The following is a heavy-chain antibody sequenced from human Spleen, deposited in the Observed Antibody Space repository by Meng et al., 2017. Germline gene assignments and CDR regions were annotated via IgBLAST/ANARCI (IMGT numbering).Heavy chain of an antibody. J-gene: IGHJ4*02. CDR1: GFTFSDYH. Sequence: GESLKISCAASGFTFSDYHMSWIRQAPGKGLEWLSYISSSGSSIYYADSVKGRLTISRDNAKNSLYLQMNSLRAEDTAVYYCARERVFEHYDSSGYSDYWGQGTLVTVSS. D-gene: IGHD3-22*01. CDR2: ISSSGSSI. V-gene: IGHV3-11*04. CDR3: ARERVFEHYDSSGYSDY.